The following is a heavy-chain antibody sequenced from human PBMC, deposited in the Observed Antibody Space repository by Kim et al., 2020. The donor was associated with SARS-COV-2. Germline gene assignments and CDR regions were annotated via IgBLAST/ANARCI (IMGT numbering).Heavy chain of an antibody. J-gene: IGHJ6*02. CDR1: GFTFSGSA. CDR3: TRHEVTMVRGVIDPHYYYGMDV. D-gene: IGHD3-10*01. CDR2: IRSKANSYAT. V-gene: IGHV3-73*01. Sequence: GGSLRLSCAASGFTFSGSAMHWVRQASGKGLEWVGRIRSKANSYATAYAASVKGRFTISRDDSKNTAYLQMNSLKTEDTAVYYCTRHEVTMVRGVIDPHYYYGMDVWGQGTTVTVSS.